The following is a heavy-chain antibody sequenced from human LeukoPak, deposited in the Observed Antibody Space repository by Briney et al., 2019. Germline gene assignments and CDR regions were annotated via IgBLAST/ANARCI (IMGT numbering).Heavy chain of an antibody. CDR3: ARDITYYYDRPSGAFDI. CDR2: IIPIFGTA. CDR1: GGTFSSFA. D-gene: IGHD3-22*01. Sequence: GASVKVSCKASGGTFSSFAISWVRQAPGQGLEWMGGIIPIFGTANYAQKFQGRVTITADESTSTAYMELSSLRSEDTAVYYCARDITYYYDRPSGAFDIWGQGTMVTVSS. J-gene: IGHJ3*02. V-gene: IGHV1-69*13.